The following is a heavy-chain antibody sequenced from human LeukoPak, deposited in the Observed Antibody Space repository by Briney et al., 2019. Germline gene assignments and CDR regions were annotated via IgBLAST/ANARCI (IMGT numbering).Heavy chain of an antibody. CDR1: GFIFSSYG. D-gene: IGHD1-26*01. J-gene: IGHJ4*02. Sequence: GGSLRLSCAASGFIFSSYGMHWVRQAPGKGLEWVAFIRYDGSNKYYADSVKGRFTISRDNAKNSLYLQMNSLRAEDTAVYYCARGGMGATRYWGQGTLVTVSS. CDR2: IRYDGSNK. V-gene: IGHV3-30*02. CDR3: ARGGMGATRY.